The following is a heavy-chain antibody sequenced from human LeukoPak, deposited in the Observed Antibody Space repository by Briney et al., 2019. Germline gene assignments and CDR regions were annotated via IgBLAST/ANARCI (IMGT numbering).Heavy chain of an antibody. J-gene: IGHJ4*02. Sequence: PSETLSLTCSVSGDSISTSNSYWGWIRQPPGKGLEWIGSIYYSGSTYYNPSLKSRVTISVDTSKNQFSLKLSSVTAADTAVYYCASSSSSWPYYFDYWGQGTLVTVSS. D-gene: IGHD6-13*01. CDR3: ASSSSSWPYYFDY. V-gene: IGHV4-39*07. CDR1: GDSISTSNSY. CDR2: IYYSGST.